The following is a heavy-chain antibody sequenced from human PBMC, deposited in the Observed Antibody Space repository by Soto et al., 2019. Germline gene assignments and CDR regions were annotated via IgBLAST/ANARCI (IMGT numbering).Heavy chain of an antibody. Sequence: EVQLVESGGGVVRPGGSLRLSCAASGFTFDEYGMSWVRQAPGKGLEWVSGINWNGDSTGYADSVKGRFTISRDNAKNSLYLQMDSLRDEDTALYYCARGSVYYYYYGMDVWGKGTTVTVSS. J-gene: IGHJ6*04. D-gene: IGHD1-26*01. CDR1: GFTFDEYG. CDR3: ARGSVYYYYYGMDV. CDR2: INWNGDST. V-gene: IGHV3-20*04.